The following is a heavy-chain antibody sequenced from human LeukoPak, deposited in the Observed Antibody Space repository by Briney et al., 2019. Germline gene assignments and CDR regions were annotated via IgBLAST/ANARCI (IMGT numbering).Heavy chain of an antibody. V-gene: IGHV3-30*03. CDR3: VSGWTYYYYGMDV. D-gene: IGHD6-19*01. CDR1: GFTFSTYG. Sequence: GRSLRLSCAASGFTFSTYGMHWVRQAPGKGLGWVAVISYAGTNKYYADSVKGRFTISRDNSKNTLYLQMNSLRAEDTAVYYCVSGWTYYYYGMDVWGQGTTVTVSS. J-gene: IGHJ6*02. CDR2: ISYAGTNK.